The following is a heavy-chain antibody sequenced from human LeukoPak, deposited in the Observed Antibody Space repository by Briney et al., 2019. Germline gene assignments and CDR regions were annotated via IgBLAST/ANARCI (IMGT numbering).Heavy chain of an antibody. CDR2: IYPGDSDT. D-gene: IGHD6-6*01. J-gene: IGHJ4*02. V-gene: IGHV5-51*01. CDR1: GYSFTSYW. CDR3: ARGNEYSSSSIDY. Sequence: GESLKISCKGSGYSFTSYWIGWVRQMPGKGLEWMGIIYPGDSDTRYSPSFQGQVTISADKSISTAYLQWSSLRSEDTAVYYCARGNEYSSSSIDYWGQGTLVTVSS.